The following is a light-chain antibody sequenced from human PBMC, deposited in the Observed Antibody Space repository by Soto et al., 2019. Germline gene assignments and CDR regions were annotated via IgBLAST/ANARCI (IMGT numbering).Light chain of an antibody. V-gene: IGLV2-14*01. CDR2: EVS. J-gene: IGLJ3*02. CDR1: SSDVGGYNY. CDR3: SSYTSSSTGV. Sequence: QSALTQPASVSGSPGQSITICCTGTSSDVGGYNYVSWYQQHPGKAPKLMIYEVSNRPSGVSNRFSGSKSGNTASLTISGLQAEDEADYYCSSYTSSSTGVFGGGTKLTVL.